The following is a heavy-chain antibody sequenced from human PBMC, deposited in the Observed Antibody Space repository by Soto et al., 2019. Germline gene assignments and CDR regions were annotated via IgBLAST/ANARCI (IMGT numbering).Heavy chain of an antibody. J-gene: IGHJ4*02. CDR1: GYTFSTYS. CDR3: ARDGVRGGWYYFDL. CDR2: INGATGQT. Sequence: QVQVVQSGAEVKKPGASVKVSCKASGYTFSTYSMHWVRQAPGHSLEWMGWINGATGQTRSSQRFQDRVTITRDTSASTAYMELSGLRSGDTAVYYCARDGVRGGWYYFDLWGQGTQVSVSS. V-gene: IGHV1-3*01. D-gene: IGHD6-19*01.